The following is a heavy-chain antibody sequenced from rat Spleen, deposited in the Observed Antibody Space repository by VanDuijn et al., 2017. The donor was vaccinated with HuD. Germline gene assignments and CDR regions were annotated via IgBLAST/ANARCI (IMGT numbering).Heavy chain of an antibody. CDR1: GFTFRNYD. CDR2: LGPSGGST. J-gene: IGHJ4*01. Sequence: EVQLVESGGGFVQPGRSLKVSCAASGFTFRNYDMAWVRQAPTKGLEWVASLGPSGGSTYYRDSVKGRFTLSRDDAKSTLYLEMDSLRSEDTASYYCTRAMYTTDYYFAKGYYVMDAWGQGASVTVSS. CDR3: TRAMYTTDYYFAKGYYVMDA. D-gene: IGHD1-6*01. V-gene: IGHV5-27*01.